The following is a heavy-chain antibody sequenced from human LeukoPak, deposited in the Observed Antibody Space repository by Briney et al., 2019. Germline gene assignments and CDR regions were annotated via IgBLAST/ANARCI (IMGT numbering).Heavy chain of an antibody. Sequence: SETLSLTCTVSGGSISSSSYYWGWIRQPPGKGLEWIGSIYYSGSTYYNPSLESRVTISVDTSKNQFSLKLSSVTAADTAVYYCAFREAGSGSYGAYFDYWGQGTLVTVSS. CDR3: AFREAGSGSYGAYFDY. V-gene: IGHV4-39*01. CDR2: IYYSGST. D-gene: IGHD3-22*01. CDR1: GGSISSSSYY. J-gene: IGHJ4*02.